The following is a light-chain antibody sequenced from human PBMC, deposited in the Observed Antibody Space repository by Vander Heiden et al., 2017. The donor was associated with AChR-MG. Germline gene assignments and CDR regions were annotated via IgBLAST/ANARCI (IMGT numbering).Light chain of an antibody. CDR2: AAS. CDR1: QGISNS. CDR3: QQYYITPPVT. Sequence: DIQMTQSPSSLSASVGDRVTITCRASQGISNSLAWYQQKPGKAPKLLLYAASRLESGVPSRFSGSGSGTDYSLTINSLQPEDFTTYYCQQYYITPPVTFGPGTKVDI. J-gene: IGKJ3*01. V-gene: IGKV1-NL1*01.